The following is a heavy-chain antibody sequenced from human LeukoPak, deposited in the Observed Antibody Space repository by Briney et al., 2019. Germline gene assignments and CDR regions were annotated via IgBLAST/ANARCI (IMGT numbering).Heavy chain of an antibody. V-gene: IGHV4-31*03. CDR1: GGSINSRGYY. CDR2: IYYSGTT. Sequence: SQTLSLTCTVSGGSINSRGYYCGWIRQHPGEGLEWIVYIYYSGTTYYNPSLKSRATISLDTSKNHFSLNLISVTDADTAIYYCARSTGGAAAADFDPWGQGTLVTVSS. J-gene: IGHJ5*02. D-gene: IGHD6-13*01. CDR3: ARSTGGAAAADFDP.